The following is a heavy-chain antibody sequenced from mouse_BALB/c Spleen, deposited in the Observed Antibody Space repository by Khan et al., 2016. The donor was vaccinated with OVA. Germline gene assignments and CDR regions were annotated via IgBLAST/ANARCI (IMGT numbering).Heavy chain of an antibody. D-gene: IGHD2-10*01. CDR3: ARPYYDDY. CDR2: ILPGTGNT. J-gene: IGHJ2*01. V-gene: IGHV1-9*01. CDR1: GYAFRSYW. Sequence: QVQLQQPGAELMKPGASVKISCKATGYAFRSYWIEWVKQRPGHGLEWVGEILPGTGNTNYNEKFEGKATFTADPSSNTAYLQLSSLTSEDSAVYYCARPYYDDYWGQGTTLTVSS.